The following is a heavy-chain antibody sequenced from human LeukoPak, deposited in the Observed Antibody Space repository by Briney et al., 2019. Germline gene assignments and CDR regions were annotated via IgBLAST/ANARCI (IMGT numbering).Heavy chain of an antibody. CDR2: ISGSGGST. CDR1: GFTFSSYA. J-gene: IGHJ4*02. Sequence: GGSLRLSCAASGFTFSSYAMSWVRQAPGKGLEWVSAISGSGGSTYYAGSVKGRFTISRDNSKNTLYLQVNSLRAEDTAVYYCARDYLRRITMVRGVISYWGQGTLVTVSS. D-gene: IGHD3-10*01. CDR3: ARDYLRRITMVRGVISY. V-gene: IGHV3-23*01.